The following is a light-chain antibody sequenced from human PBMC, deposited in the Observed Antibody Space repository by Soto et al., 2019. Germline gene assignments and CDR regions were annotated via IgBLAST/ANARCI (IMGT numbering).Light chain of an antibody. CDR3: QSYDSSLRVRV. J-gene: IGLJ2*01. CDR2: GNS. V-gene: IGLV1-40*01. CDR1: SSNIGAGYD. Sequence: QSVLTQPPSVSGAPGQRVTISCTGSSSNIGAGYDVHWYQQLPGTAPKLLIYGNSNRPSGVPDRFSGSKSGTSASLAITGLQAEDGADYYCQSYDSSLRVRVFGGGTKLTVL.